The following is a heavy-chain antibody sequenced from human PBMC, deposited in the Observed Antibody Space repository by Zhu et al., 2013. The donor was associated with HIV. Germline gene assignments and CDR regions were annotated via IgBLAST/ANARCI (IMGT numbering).Heavy chain of an antibody. J-gene: IGHJ5*02. V-gene: IGHV1-2*02. CDR1: GYTFTGYY. CDR2: INPNSGDT. Sequence: QVHLVQSGAEVKKPGASVKVSCKASGYTFTGYYVHWVRQAPGQGLEWMGWINPNSGDTNYAQKFQGRVTMTRDTSIRTAYMDLSRLTSDDTAVYYCARGEETTVTTIDWFDPWGQGTLVTVSS. CDR3: ARGEETTVTTIDWFDP. D-gene: IGHD4-4*01.